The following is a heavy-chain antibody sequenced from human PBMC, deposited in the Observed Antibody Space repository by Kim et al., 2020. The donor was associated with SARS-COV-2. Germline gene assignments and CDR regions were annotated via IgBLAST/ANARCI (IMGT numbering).Heavy chain of an antibody. CDR3: ARDGLGYCSGGSCPWAFDI. Sequence: SETLSLTCTVSGAFISGYYWSWIRQPPGKGLEWIGYIYYSGSTNYNPSLKSRVTISVDTSKNQFSLKLSSVTAADTAVYYCARDGLGYCSGGSCPWAFDIWGQGTMVTFSS. V-gene: IGHV4-59*01. CDR2: IYYSGST. J-gene: IGHJ3*02. D-gene: IGHD2-15*01. CDR1: GAFISGYY.